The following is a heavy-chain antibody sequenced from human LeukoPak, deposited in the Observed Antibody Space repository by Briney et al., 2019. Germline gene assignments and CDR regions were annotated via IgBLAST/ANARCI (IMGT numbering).Heavy chain of an antibody. CDR3: ARERFLEWLLYGDAFDI. J-gene: IGHJ3*02. CDR1: GFTFSSYS. D-gene: IGHD3-3*01. CDR2: ISSSSSYI. Sequence: GGSLRLSCAASGFTFSSYSMNWVRQAPGKGLEWVSSISSSSSYIYYADSVKGRFTISRDNAKNSLYLQMNSLRAEDTAVYYCARERFLEWLLYGDAFDIWGQGTMVTVSS. V-gene: IGHV3-21*01.